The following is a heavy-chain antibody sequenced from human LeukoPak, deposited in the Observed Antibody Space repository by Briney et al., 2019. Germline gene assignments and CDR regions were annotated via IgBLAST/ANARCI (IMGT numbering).Heavy chain of an antibody. J-gene: IGHJ3*02. CDR1: GGTFSSYA. CDR2: NIPIFGTA. Sequence: GASVKVSCKASGGTFSSYAISWVRQAPGQGLEWMGRNIPIFGTANYAQKFQGRVTITTDESTSTAYMELSSPRSEDTAVYYCAREFYYYYDSSGYYGAFDIWGQGTMVTVSS. V-gene: IGHV1-69*05. CDR3: AREFYYYYDSSGYYGAFDI. D-gene: IGHD3-22*01.